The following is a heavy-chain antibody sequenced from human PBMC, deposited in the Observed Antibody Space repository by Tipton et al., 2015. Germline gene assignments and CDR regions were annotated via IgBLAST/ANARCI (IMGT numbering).Heavy chain of an antibody. CDR1: GYTFSTYG. CDR2: IIPIFGAA. V-gene: IGHV1-69*13. CDR3: ARDKNNYDVLNY. J-gene: IGHJ4*02. D-gene: IGHD3-9*01. Sequence: QLVQSGAEVKKPGASVKVSCKASGYTFSTYGLSWVRQAPGQGLEWMGGIIPIFGAANYAQKFQGRVTVSADESTSTAYMELTSLRSEDTAIYYCARDKNNYDVLNYWGQGTLVTVSS.